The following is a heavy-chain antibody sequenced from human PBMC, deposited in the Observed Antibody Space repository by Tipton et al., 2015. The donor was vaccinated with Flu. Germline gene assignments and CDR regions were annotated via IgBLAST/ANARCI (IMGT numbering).Heavy chain of an antibody. CDR1: GYTFTGYY. Sequence: QSGPEVKKPGASVKVSCKASGYTFTGYYMHWVRQAPGQGLEWMGWINPNSGGTNYAQKFQGRVTMTRDTSISTAYMELSRLRSDDTAVYYCARDADSGWSSDAFDIWGQGTMVTVSS. CDR3: ARDADSGWSSDAFDI. V-gene: IGHV1-2*02. CDR2: INPNSGGT. J-gene: IGHJ3*02. D-gene: IGHD6-19*01.